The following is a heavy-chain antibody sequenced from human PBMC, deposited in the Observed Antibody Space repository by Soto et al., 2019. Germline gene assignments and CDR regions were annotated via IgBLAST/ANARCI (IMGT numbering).Heavy chain of an antibody. CDR2: IIPIYGTA. D-gene: IGHD5-18*01. J-gene: IGHJ4*02. CDR1: GGTFSSYA. V-gene: IGHV1-69*01. CDR3: ARRPDSYGFVYYFDY. Sequence: QVQLVQSGAAVKKPGSSVKVSCKASGGTFSSYAISWVRQAPGQGLEWMGGIIPIYGTANYAQKFQGRVTITADESTSTAYMELSSLRSEDTAVYYCARRPDSYGFVYYFDYWGQGTQVTVSS.